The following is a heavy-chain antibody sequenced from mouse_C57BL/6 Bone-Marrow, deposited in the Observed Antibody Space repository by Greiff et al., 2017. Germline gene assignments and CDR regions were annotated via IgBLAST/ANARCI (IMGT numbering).Heavy chain of an antibody. V-gene: IGHV1-64*01. CDR1: GYTFTSYW. CDR2: IHPNSGST. D-gene: IGHD1-1*01. J-gene: IGHJ4*01. CDR3: ARAYYGNSSSMDY. Sequence: VQLQQPGAELVKPGASVKLSCKASGYTFTSYWMHWVKQRPGQGLEWIGMIHPNSGSTNYNEKFKSKATLTVDKSSSTAYMQLSSLTSEDSAVYYCARAYYGNSSSMDYWGQGTSVTVSS.